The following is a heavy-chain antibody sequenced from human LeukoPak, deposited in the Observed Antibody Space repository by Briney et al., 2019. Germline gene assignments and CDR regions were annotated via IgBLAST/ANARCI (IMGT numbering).Heavy chain of an antibody. D-gene: IGHD2-21*02. J-gene: IGHJ4*02. Sequence: PGGTLRLSCAASGFTFSHYVMTSVRQAPGKGQEWVSATSCSGDSTYYADSVKGRFTISRDNANNTLYLQMNSLRAEDTAVYYCARAHCGGNCYPGDYWGQGTLVTVSS. CDR3: ARAHCGGNCYPGDY. CDR1: GFTFSHYV. V-gene: IGHV3-23*01. CDR2: TSCSGDST.